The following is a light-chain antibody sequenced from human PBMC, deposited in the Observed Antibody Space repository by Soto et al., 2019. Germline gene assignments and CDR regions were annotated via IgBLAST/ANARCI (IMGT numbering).Light chain of an antibody. V-gene: IGLV2-14*03. CDR1: SSDVGAYNL. J-gene: IGLJ2*01. Sequence: QSVLTQPASVSGSPGQSIAISCTGTSSDVGAYNLVSWYQQHPGQAPKLMIYDVTARPSGVSNRFSGSKSGNTASLTISGLQAEDEADYYCSSSTGSTTVVFGGGTQLTVL. CDR2: DVT. CDR3: SSSTGSTTVV.